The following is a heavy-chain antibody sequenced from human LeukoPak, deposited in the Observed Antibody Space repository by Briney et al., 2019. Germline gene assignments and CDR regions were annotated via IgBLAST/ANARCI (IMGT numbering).Heavy chain of an antibody. V-gene: IGHV1-69*04. CDR2: IIPIFGVA. D-gene: IGHD2-2*01. J-gene: IGHJ6*02. CDR3: ARDGSSTSSSSPMVRYVAYYYGMDV. CDR1: GGTFSSYA. Sequence: GASVKVSCKASGGTFSSYAISWVRQAPGQGLEWMGRIIPIFGVANYAQKFQGRVTITADKSTSTAYMELSSLRSDDTAVYYCARDGSSTSSSSPMVRYVAYYYGMDVWGQGTTVTVSS.